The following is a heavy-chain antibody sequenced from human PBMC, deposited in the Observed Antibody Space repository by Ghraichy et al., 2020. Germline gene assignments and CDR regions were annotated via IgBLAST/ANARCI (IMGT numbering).Heavy chain of an antibody. Sequence: SQTLSLTCTVSGGSISTSHWSWIRQPPEKGLEWIGYIDYSANTIYNPSLKSRVSISLDTSKSQVSLKLSSVTAADTALYYCARVRGTSSESLDFDCWGQGTLVTVTS. CDR3: ARVRGTSSESLDFDC. CDR2: IDYSANT. D-gene: IGHD1-26*01. J-gene: IGHJ4*02. V-gene: IGHV4-59*01. CDR1: GGSISTSH.